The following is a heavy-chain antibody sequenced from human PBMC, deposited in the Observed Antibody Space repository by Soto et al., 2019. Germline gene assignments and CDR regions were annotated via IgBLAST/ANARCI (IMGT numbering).Heavy chain of an antibody. CDR1: GDSINSYY. J-gene: IGHJ4*02. D-gene: IGHD3-22*01. Sequence: QVQLQESGPGLVKPSETLSLTCAVSGDSINSYYCMWIRQPPGKGLESIGYLYYGRSANYNPSLKSRVTLSVDTSTNQCSLTLSSMTAAHTAVYYCALRSMAVVPEYWGQGTLVTVSS. CDR2: LYYGRSA. V-gene: IGHV4-59*01. CDR3: ALRSMAVVPEY.